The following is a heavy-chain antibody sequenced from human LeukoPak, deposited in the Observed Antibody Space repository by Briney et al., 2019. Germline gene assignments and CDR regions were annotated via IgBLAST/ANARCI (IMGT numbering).Heavy chain of an antibody. J-gene: IGHJ4*02. V-gene: IGHV3-30*03. CDR3: VRGDSPRGGYFEY. Sequence: GGSLRLSCAASGFNFRGFGMHWVRQAPGKGPEWVAVIYNGGNTKYYGVSAKGRLTISRDNSKNTLYLQMDSLRPDDTAVYYCVRGDSPRGGYFEYWGQGILVTVSS. CDR2: IYNGGNTK. D-gene: IGHD3-16*01. CDR1: GFNFRGFG.